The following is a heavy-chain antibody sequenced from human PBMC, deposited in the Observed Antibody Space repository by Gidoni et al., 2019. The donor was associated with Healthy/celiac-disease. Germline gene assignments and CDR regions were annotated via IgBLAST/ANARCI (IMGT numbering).Heavy chain of an antibody. V-gene: IGHV3-48*02. J-gene: IGHJ6*02. D-gene: IGHD3-3*01. CDR1: VFTFSSSS. Sequence: EVHLVESGGGLVQPGGSLRLSCAASVFTFSSSSMHWVRQAPGKGLEWVSYISSSSSTIYYADSVKGRFTIYRDNAKNSLYLQMNSLRDEDTAVYYCAKLKTYYDFWSGYYSDYYYYGMDVWGQGTTVTVSS. CDR3: AKLKTYYDFWSGYYSDYYYYGMDV. CDR2: ISSSSSTI.